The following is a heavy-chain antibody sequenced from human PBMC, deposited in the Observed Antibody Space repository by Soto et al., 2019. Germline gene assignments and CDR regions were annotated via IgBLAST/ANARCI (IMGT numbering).Heavy chain of an antibody. V-gene: IGHV3-48*02. J-gene: IGHJ4*02. Sequence: EVQLVESGGGLVQPGGSLRLSCAASGFTFSSYSMNWVRQAPGKGLEWVSYISSSSSTIYYADSVKGRFTISRDNAKKSLYLQMNSLRDEDTAVYYCARDADTAMAPGYFDYWGQGTLVTVSS. CDR1: GFTFSSYS. D-gene: IGHD5-18*01. CDR2: ISSSSSTI. CDR3: ARDADTAMAPGYFDY.